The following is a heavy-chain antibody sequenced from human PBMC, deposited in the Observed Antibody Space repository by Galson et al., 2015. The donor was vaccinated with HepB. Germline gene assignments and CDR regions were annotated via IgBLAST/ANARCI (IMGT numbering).Heavy chain of an antibody. J-gene: IGHJ4*02. CDR3: ATGVGAIRWEPIDY. CDR2: FGPEDGET. V-gene: IGHV1-24*01. D-gene: IGHD1-26*01. Sequence: SVKVSCKVSGYTLTELSMHWVRQAPGKGLEWMGGFGPEDGETIYAQKFQGRVTMTEDTSTDTAYMELSSLRSEDTAVYYCATGVGAIRWEPIDYWGQGTLVTVSS. CDR1: GYTLTELS.